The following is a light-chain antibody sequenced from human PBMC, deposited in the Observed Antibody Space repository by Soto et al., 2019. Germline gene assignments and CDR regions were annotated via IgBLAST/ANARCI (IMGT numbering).Light chain of an antibody. J-gene: IGKJ1*01. Sequence: EIILTQSPASLSVSPGERATLSCRASQSVNNNLAWYQQKPGQAPRLLTYGASTRATGIPARFSGSGSGTEFTLTISSLQPEDFAVYYCQQYYNWPRTFGQGTKVDI. V-gene: IGKV3-15*01. CDR3: QQYYNWPRT. CDR1: QSVNNN. CDR2: GAS.